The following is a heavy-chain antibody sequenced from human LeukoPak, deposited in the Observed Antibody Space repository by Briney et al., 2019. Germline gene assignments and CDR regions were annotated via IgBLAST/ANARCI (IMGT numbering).Heavy chain of an antibody. Sequence: GGSLRLSCAASGFTFSSYGMHWVRQAPGKGLEWVAVISYDGSNKYYADAVKGRFTISRDNSKSTLYLQMNSLRAEDTAVYYCAKVRHCSSTSFYQYYYYGMDVWGQGTTVTVSS. CDR1: GFTFSSYG. CDR2: ISYDGSNK. V-gene: IGHV3-30*18. J-gene: IGHJ6*02. CDR3: AKVRHCSSTSFYQYYYYGMDV. D-gene: IGHD2-2*01.